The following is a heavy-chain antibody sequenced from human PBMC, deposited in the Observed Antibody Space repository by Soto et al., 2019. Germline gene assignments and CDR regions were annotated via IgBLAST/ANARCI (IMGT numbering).Heavy chain of an antibody. CDR2: ISSTTNYI. CDR3: ARESEDLTSNFDY. J-gene: IGHJ4*02. Sequence: VGSLRLSCAASWFTFTRYSMNWVRQAPGKGLEWVSSISSTTNYIYYGDSMKGRFTISRDNAKNSLYLEMNSLRAEDTAVYYCARESEDLTSNFDYWGQGTLVTVS. CDR1: WFTFTRYS. V-gene: IGHV3-21*06.